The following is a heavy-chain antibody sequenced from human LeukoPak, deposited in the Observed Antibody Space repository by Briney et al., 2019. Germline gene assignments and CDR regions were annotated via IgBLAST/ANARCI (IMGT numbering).Heavy chain of an antibody. J-gene: IGHJ5*02. CDR2: INPNSGGT. Sequence: ASVKVSCKASGYTFTSYGISWVRQAPGQGLEWMGWINPNSGGTNYAQKFQGRVTMTRDTSISTAYMELSRLRSDDTAVYYCARGKGVVVAATVRNWFDPWGQGTLVTVSS. V-gene: IGHV1-2*02. D-gene: IGHD2-15*01. CDR3: ARGKGVVVAATVRNWFDP. CDR1: GYTFTSYG.